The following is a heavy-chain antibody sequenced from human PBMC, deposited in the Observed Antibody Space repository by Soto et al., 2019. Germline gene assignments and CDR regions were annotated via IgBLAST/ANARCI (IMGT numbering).Heavy chain of an antibody. CDR3: ATKWLPVRAFDI. Sequence: QVLLVQSGAEVKKPGSSVKVSCKASGGTFSSYTLSWVRQAPGQGLEWMGRIIPILGRADYAPKFQGRVTITADKSTSTTYMELSSLRSEDTAVYYCATKWLPVRAFDIWGQGTMVTVSS. CDR1: GGTFSSYT. CDR2: IIPILGRA. J-gene: IGHJ3*02. D-gene: IGHD5-12*01. V-gene: IGHV1-69*02.